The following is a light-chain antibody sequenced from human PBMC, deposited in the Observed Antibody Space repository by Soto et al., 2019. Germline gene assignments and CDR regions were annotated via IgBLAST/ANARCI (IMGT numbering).Light chain of an antibody. CDR3: QKYGSSLPVT. CDR1: QSVSSNY. V-gene: IGKV3-20*01. Sequence: EIVLTQSPGTLSLSPGERATLSCRASQSVSSNYLAWYQQKPGQAPRLLIYGASSRATGIPDRFSGSGSGTDFTLTISRLEPEDFAVYYCQKYGSSLPVTFGQGTKVEIK. CDR2: GAS. J-gene: IGKJ1*01.